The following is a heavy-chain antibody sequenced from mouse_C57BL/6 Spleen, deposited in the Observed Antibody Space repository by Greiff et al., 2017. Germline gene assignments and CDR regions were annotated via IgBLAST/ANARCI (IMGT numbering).Heavy chain of an antibody. CDR1: GYTFTSYN. D-gene: IGHD1-1*01. V-gene: IGHV1-12*01. CDR3: ARNYYGSTSGWFAY. CDR2: IYPGNGDT. J-gene: IGHJ3*01. Sequence: LQQSGAELVRPGASVKMSCKASGYTFTSYNMHWVKQTPRQGLEWIGAIYPGNGDTSYNQKFTGKATLTVDKSSSTAYMQLSSLTSEDSAVYFCARNYYGSTSGWFAYWGQGTLVTVSA.